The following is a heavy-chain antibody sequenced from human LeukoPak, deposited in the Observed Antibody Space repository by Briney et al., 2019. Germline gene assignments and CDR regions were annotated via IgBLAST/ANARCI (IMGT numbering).Heavy chain of an antibody. D-gene: IGHD2-2*01. Sequence: SGGSLRLSCAASGFTFSSYWMSWIRQPPGKGLEWIGYIYYSGSTNYNPSLKSRVTISVDTSKNQFSLKLSSVTAADTAVYYCARHSTTAGTEYAFDIWGQGTMVTVSS. V-gene: IGHV4-59*08. CDR2: IYYSGST. J-gene: IGHJ3*02. CDR1: GFTFSSYW. CDR3: ARHSTTAGTEYAFDI.